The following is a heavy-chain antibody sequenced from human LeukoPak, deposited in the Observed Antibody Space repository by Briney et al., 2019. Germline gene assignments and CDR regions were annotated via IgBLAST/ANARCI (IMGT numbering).Heavy chain of an antibody. CDR1: GFTFSDYS. CDR2: VTGSGANT. D-gene: IGHD3-22*01. J-gene: IGHJ5*02. Sequence: QPGGSLRPSCAASGFTFSDYSMTWVRQSPGKGLEWVSTVTGSGANTYYGDSVKGRFTISRDNSRNTVYLQMNSLRAEDTAVFYRVRRCKDESSGARWFDPWGQGTLVTVSS. V-gene: IGHV3-23*01. CDR3: VRRCKDESSGARWFDP.